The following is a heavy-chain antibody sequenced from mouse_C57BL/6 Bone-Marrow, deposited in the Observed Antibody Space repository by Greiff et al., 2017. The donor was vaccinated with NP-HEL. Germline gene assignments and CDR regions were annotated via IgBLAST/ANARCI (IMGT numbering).Heavy chain of an antibody. J-gene: IGHJ4*01. CDR3: ARLGYYGFYAMDY. D-gene: IGHD1-2*01. CDR1: GFTFSDYY. Sequence: DVKLVESGGGLVQPGGSLKLSCAASGFTFSDYYMYWVRQTPEKRLEWVAYISNGGGSTYYPDTVKGRFTISRDNAKNTLYLQMSRLKSEDTAMYYCARLGYYGFYAMDYWGQGTSVTVSS. CDR2: ISNGGGST. V-gene: IGHV5-12*01.